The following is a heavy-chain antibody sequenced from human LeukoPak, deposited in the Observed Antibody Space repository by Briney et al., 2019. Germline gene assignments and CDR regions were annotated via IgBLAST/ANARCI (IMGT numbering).Heavy chain of an antibody. V-gene: IGHV5-51*01. CDR3: ASHAYYYGSGSSPRAEYFQH. CDR2: IYPGDSDT. CDR1: GYSFTSYW. D-gene: IGHD3-10*01. Sequence: GESLKISCKSSGYSFTSYWIGWVRQMPGKGLEWMGIIYPGDSDTRYSPSFQGQVTISADKSISTAYLQWSSLKASDTAMYYCASHAYYYGSGSSPRAEYFQHWGQGTLVTVSS. J-gene: IGHJ1*01.